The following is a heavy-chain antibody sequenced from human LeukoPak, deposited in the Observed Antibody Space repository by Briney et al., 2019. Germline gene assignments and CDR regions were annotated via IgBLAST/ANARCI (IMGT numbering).Heavy chain of an antibody. J-gene: IGHJ4*02. CDR2: INPNSGGT. CDR1: GYTFTCYY. Sequence: AAVTVSCKASGYTFTCYYIHWVRQAPGQGLEWMGWINPNSGGTNYAQKFQGRVTMTRDTSISTAYMELSRLRSDDTAVYYCARDYCSSTSCRLDYWGQGTLVTVSS. CDR3: ARDYCSSTSCRLDY. D-gene: IGHD2-2*01. V-gene: IGHV1-2*02.